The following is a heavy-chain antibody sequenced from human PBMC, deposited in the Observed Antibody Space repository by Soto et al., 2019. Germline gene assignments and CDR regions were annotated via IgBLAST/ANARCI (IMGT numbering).Heavy chain of an antibody. CDR3: VGVVAIPGYHDY. V-gene: IGHV1-69*14. Sequence: QVQLVQSGAEVRQPASSVKVSCKTSGGTFSSYAISWVRQAPGQGLEWMGGIVPIVDTATSAQKFQGRVTISSAKSRSTGSMELIWLRSDDTAVYYCVGVVAIPGYHDYWGQGTLVAVSS. D-gene: IGHD5-12*01. CDR2: IVPIVDTA. J-gene: IGHJ4*02. CDR1: GGTFSSYA.